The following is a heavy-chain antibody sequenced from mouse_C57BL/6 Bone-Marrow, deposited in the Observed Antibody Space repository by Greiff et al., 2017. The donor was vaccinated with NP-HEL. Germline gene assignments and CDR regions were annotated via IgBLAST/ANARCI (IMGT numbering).Heavy chain of an antibody. CDR2: IHPNSGST. CDR3: ARSYYYGSSYLYYAMDY. Sequence: VQLQQPGAELVKPGASVKLSCKASGYTFTSYWMHWVKQRPGQGLEWIGMIHPNSGSTNYNEKFKSKATLTVDKSSSTAYMQLSSLTSEDSAVYYCARSYYYGSSYLYYAMDYWGQGTSVTVSS. V-gene: IGHV1-64*01. CDR1: GYTFTSYW. J-gene: IGHJ4*01. D-gene: IGHD1-1*01.